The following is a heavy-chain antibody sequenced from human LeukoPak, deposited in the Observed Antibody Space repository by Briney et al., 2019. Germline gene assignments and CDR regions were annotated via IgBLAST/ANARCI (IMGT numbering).Heavy chain of an antibody. Sequence: SETLSLTCTVSGGSIGSYHWNWIRQPSGKGLEWVGIVFNNGGTKHNPSLKSRVAISVDTSKNQFALKLTSVTAADTAVYYCVASYGGYVLDYWGQGALVIVSS. D-gene: IGHD5-12*01. CDR3: VASYGGYVLDY. V-gene: IGHV4-59*01. J-gene: IGHJ4*02. CDR2: VFNNGGT. CDR1: GGSIGSYH.